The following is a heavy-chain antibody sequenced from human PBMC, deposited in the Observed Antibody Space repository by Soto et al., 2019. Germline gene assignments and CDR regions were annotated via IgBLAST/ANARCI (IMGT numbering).Heavy chain of an antibody. D-gene: IGHD5-18*01. V-gene: IGHV4-59*01. CDR2: IYYSGNT. Sequence: PSETLSLTCTVSGGSISSYYWSWIRQPPGKGLEWIGYIYYSGNTNYNPSLKSRVTISVDTSKNQFSLKLNSVTAADTAVYYCARNVDTARAYYFDYWGQGTLVTVSS. CDR1: GGSISSYY. J-gene: IGHJ4*02. CDR3: ARNVDTARAYYFDY.